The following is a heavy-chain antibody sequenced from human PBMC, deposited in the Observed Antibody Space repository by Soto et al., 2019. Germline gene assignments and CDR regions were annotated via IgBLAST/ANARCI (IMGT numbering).Heavy chain of an antibody. D-gene: IGHD3-22*01. Sequence: EVQLVESGGGLVQPGGSLRLSCAASGFTFSGNWMHWVRQAPGKGLVWVSYINTDGSSTGYADSVKGRFTTSRDNAENTVFLQMNTLRAEDTAVYDCASMISMAEGKKPHWGRGTLVTVSS. J-gene: IGHJ4*02. CDR3: ASMISMAEGKKPH. CDR2: INTDGSST. CDR1: GFTFSGNW. V-gene: IGHV3-74*01.